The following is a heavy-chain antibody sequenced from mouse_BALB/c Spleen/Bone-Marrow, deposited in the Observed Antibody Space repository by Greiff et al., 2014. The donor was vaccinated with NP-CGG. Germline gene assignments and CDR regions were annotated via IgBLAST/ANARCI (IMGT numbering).Heavy chain of an antibody. Sequence: VQLQESGPGLVAPSQSLSITCTVSGFSLTSYDISWFRQPPGKGLEWLGVIWTGGGTNYNSAFMSRLSITKDNSKSQVFLKMNSLQTDDTAIYYCVRGYYYGSSPFDYWGQGTTLTVSS. V-gene: IGHV2-9-2*01. D-gene: IGHD1-1*01. CDR3: VRGYYYGSSPFDY. CDR1: GFSLTSYD. J-gene: IGHJ2*01. CDR2: IWTGGGT.